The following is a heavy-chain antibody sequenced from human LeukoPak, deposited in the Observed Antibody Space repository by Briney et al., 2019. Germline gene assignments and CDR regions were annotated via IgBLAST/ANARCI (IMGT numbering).Heavy chain of an antibody. D-gene: IGHD3/OR15-3a*01. J-gene: IGHJ4*02. Sequence: ASVKVSCKASGYTFTSYDINWVRQATGQGLEWMGWMDPNSGNTDYAQNSQGRVTMTRNTSISTAYMELSSLRSEDTAMYYCASSSDWSRSLRDWGQGTLVTVSS. CDR1: GYTFTSYD. V-gene: IGHV1-8*01. CDR2: MDPNSGNT. CDR3: ASSSDWSRSLRD.